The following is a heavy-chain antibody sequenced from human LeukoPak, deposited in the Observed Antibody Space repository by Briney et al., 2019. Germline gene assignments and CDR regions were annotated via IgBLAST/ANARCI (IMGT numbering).Heavy chain of an antibody. Sequence: GGSLRLSCAASGFTFSSYAMIWVRQPPGKGLEWVSSIFPSGGEIHYADSVRGRFTISRDNSKSTLSLQMNSLRAEDTAVYYCARGPSGYHNTGGQGTLVTVSS. V-gene: IGHV3-23*01. J-gene: IGHJ4*02. D-gene: IGHD5-12*01. CDR3: ARGPSGYHNT. CDR2: IFPSGGEI. CDR1: GFTFSSYA.